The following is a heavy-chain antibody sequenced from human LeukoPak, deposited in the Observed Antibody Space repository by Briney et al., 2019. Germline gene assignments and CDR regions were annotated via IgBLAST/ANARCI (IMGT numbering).Heavy chain of an antibody. CDR1: GGSISSGDYY. D-gene: IGHD3-10*01. CDR3: ARSYYGYGSGTYFDY. CDR2: IYTSGST. J-gene: IGHJ4*02. Sequence: PSQTLSLTCTVSGGSISSGDYYWSWIRQPAGKGLEWIGRIYTSGSTNYNPSLKSRVTMSVDTSKNQFSLKLSSVTAADTAVYYCARSYYGYGSGTYFDYWGQGTLVTVSS. V-gene: IGHV4-61*02.